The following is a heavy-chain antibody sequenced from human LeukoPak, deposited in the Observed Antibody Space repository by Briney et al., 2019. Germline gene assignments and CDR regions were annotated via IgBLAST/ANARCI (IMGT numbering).Heavy chain of an antibody. D-gene: IGHD3-3*01. CDR1: GGSISSSSYY. Sequence: PSETLSLTCTVSGGSISSSSYYWGWIRQPPGKGLEWIGSIYYSGSTYYNPSLKSRVTISVDTSKNQFSLKLSSVTAADTAVYYCARHWSYYDFWGGYSHSRIDYWGQGTLVTVSS. CDR3: ARHWSYYDFWGGYSHSRIDY. V-gene: IGHV4-39*01. CDR2: IYYSGST. J-gene: IGHJ4*02.